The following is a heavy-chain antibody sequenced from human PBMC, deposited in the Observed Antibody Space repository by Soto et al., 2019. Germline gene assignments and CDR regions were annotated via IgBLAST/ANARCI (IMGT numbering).Heavy chain of an antibody. J-gene: IGHJ4*02. Sequence: SGPTLVNPTQTLTLTCTFSGFSLSTSGVGVGWIRQPPGKALEWLALIYWNDDKRYSPSLKSRLTITKGTSKNQVVLTMTNMDPVDTATYYCAHGYDFWSGYYTLDYWGQGTLVTVSS. D-gene: IGHD3-3*01. CDR1: GFSLSTSGVG. CDR3: AHGYDFWSGYYTLDY. CDR2: IYWNDDK. V-gene: IGHV2-5*01.